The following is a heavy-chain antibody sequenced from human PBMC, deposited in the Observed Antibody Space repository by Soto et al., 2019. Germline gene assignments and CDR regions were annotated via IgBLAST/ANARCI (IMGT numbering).Heavy chain of an antibody. CDR2: INPNSGGT. J-gene: IGHJ4*02. Sequence: ASVKVSCKASGYTFTGYYMHWVRQAPGQGLEWMGWINPNSGGTNYAQKFQGWVTMTRDTSISTAYMELSRLRSDDTAVYYCARENLTTVVSPTLDYWGQGTLVTVSS. CDR1: GYTFTGYY. D-gene: IGHD4-17*01. CDR3: ARENLTTVVSPTLDY. V-gene: IGHV1-2*04.